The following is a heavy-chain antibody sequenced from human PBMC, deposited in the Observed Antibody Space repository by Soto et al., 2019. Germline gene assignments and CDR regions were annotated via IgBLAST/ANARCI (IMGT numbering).Heavy chain of an antibody. Sequence: QVQLVQSGAEVEKPGASVKVSCKASGYSFTSYFIHWVRQARGQGLEWMGIINTGNGDTNYPQRFRDRVTLTRDTSTSTAYKELRSLRSDDTGMYYCVREMSGGDWNYWGQTTLVTVSS. CDR2: INTGNGDT. V-gene: IGHV1-46*01. CDR1: GYSFTSYF. D-gene: IGHD2-21*02. J-gene: IGHJ4*02. CDR3: VREMSGGDWNY.